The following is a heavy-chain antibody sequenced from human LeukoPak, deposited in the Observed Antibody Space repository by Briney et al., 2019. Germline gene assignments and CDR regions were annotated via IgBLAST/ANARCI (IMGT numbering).Heavy chain of an antibody. Sequence: SETLSLTCTVSGGSISSSSYYWGWIRQPPGKGLEWIGSIYYSGSTYYNPSLKSRVTISVDTSKNQFSLKLSSVTAADTAVYYCARPSLRLVGHHTAVVGGDHPGYYYYYGMDVWGQGTMVTVSS. CDR1: GGSISSSSYY. CDR3: ARPSLRLVGHHTAVVGGDHPGYYYYYGMDV. CDR2: IYYSGST. V-gene: IGHV4-39*01. J-gene: IGHJ6*02. D-gene: IGHD2-21*02.